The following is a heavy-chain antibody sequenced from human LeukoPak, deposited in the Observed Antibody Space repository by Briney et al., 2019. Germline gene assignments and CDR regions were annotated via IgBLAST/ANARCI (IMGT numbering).Heavy chain of an antibody. CDR2: VSSSGYTI. CDR1: GFTLSDYY. D-gene: IGHD5-18*01. Sequence: GGSLRLSCAASGFTLSDYYMSWIRQAPGKGLEWISYVSSSGYTIYYADSVKGRFTISRDNAKNSLYLQMNSLRAEDTAIYYCARSNTAMVSEAFDIWGQGTMVTVSS. CDR3: ARSNTAMVSEAFDI. J-gene: IGHJ3*02. V-gene: IGHV3-11*01.